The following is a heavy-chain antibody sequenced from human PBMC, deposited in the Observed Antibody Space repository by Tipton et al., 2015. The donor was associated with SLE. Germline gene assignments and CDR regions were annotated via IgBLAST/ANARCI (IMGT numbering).Heavy chain of an antibody. CDR3: ARVRVGATTGVDY. CDR1: GDSISSYY. CDR2: INHSRST. J-gene: IGHJ4*02. D-gene: IGHD1-26*01. V-gene: IGHV4-34*01. Sequence: TLSLTCTVSGDSISSYYWSWIRQPPGKGLEWIGEINHSRSTNYNPSLKSRVTISVDTSKNQLSLKLSSVTAADTAVYYCARVRVGATTGVDYWGQGTLVTVSS.